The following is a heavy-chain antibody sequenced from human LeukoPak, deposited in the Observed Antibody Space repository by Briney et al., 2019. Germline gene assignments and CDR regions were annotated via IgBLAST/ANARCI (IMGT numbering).Heavy chain of an antibody. CDR2: ISSSGSTI. D-gene: IGHD3-16*01. CDR3: ASYTSYYYYYYMDV. V-gene: IGHV3-48*03. CDR1: GFTFSSYE. J-gene: IGHJ6*03. Sequence: GGSLRLSCAASGFTFSSYEMNWVRQAPGKGLEWVSYISSSGSTIYYADSVKGRFTISRDNAKNSLYLQMNSLRAEDTAVYYCASYTSYYYYYYMDVWGKGTTVTVSS.